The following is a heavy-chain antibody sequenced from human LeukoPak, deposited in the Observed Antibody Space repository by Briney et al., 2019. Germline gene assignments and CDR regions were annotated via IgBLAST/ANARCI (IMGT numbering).Heavy chain of an antibody. D-gene: IGHD6-6*01. Sequence: SETLSLTCTVSGGSISSYYWSWIRQPPGKGLEWIGYIYYSGSTNYNPSLKSRVTISVDTSKNQFSLKLSSVTAADTAVYCCARERRTRIAARYYYYYMDVWGKGTTVTVSS. V-gene: IGHV4-59*01. CDR1: GGSISSYY. CDR2: IYYSGST. J-gene: IGHJ6*03. CDR3: ARERRTRIAARYYYYYMDV.